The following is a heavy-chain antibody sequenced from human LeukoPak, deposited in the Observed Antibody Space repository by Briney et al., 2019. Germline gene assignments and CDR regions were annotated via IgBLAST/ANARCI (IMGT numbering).Heavy chain of an antibody. V-gene: IGHV3-30-3*01. CDR1: GFTFSSYA. CDR2: ISYDGSNK. Sequence: GGSLRLSCAASGFTFSSYAMHWVRQAPGKGLEWVAVISYDGSNKYYADSVKGRFTISRDNSKNTLYLQMNNLRAEDTAVYYCARDCSGGSCYSRDPFDYWGQGTLVTVSS. D-gene: IGHD2-15*01. CDR3: ARDCSGGSCYSRDPFDY. J-gene: IGHJ4*02.